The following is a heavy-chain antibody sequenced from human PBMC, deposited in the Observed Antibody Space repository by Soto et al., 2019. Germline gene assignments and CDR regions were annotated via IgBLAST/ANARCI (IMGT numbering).Heavy chain of an antibody. CDR1: GFSFSSCW. V-gene: IGHV3-7*03. Sequence: PGGSLTLSCAASGFSFSSCWMCWVRQAPGKGLEWVANIKQDGSETYYVDSVKGRFTISRDNAKNSLYLQMNSLRAEDTAVYYCARDVSGYTSGWYEVDSWGQGTLVTVSS. CDR2: IKQDGSET. J-gene: IGHJ4*02. D-gene: IGHD6-19*01. CDR3: ARDVSGYTSGWYEVDS.